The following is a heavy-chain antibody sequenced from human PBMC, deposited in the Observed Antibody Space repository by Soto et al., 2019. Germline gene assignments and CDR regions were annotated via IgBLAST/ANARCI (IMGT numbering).Heavy chain of an antibody. Sequence: QVQLVESGGGVVQPGRSLRLSCAASGFTFSSYGMHWVRQAPGKGLEWVAVIWYDGSNKYYADSVKGRFTISRDNSKNTLYLQINSLRAEDTAVYYCARVGWQQLALDYWGQGTLVTVSS. V-gene: IGHV3-33*01. CDR2: IWYDGSNK. CDR3: ARVGWQQLALDY. J-gene: IGHJ4*02. D-gene: IGHD6-13*01. CDR1: GFTFSSYG.